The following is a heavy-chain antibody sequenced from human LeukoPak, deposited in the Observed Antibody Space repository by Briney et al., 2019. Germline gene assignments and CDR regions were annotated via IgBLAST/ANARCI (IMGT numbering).Heavy chain of an antibody. CDR3: ARSIAVAGFDY. CDR1: GYSISSGYY. V-gene: IGHV4-38-2*01. Sequence: SETLSLTYAVSGYSISSGYYWGWIRQPPGKGLEWIGTIYHSGSTYYNPSLKSRVTISVDTSKNQFSLKLTSVTAADTAVYYCARSIAVAGFDYWGQGTLVTVSS. CDR2: IYHSGST. D-gene: IGHD6-19*01. J-gene: IGHJ4*02.